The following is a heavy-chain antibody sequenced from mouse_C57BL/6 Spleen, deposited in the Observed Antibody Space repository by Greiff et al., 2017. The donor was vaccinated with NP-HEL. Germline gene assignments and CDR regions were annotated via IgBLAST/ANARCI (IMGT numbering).Heavy chain of an antibody. CDR2: IHPNSGST. J-gene: IGHJ3*01. Sequence: QVQLQQPGAELVKPGASVKLSCKASGYTFTSYWMHWVKQRPGQGLEWIGMIHPNSGSTNYNEKFKSKATLTVDKSSSTAYMQLSSLTSEDSAVYYCARGSTTVVATDAYWGQGTLVTVSA. V-gene: IGHV1-64*01. CDR1: GYTFTSYW. D-gene: IGHD1-1*01. CDR3: ARGSTTVVATDAY.